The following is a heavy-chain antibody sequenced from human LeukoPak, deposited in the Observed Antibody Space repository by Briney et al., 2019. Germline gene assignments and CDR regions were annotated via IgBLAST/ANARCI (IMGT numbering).Heavy chain of an antibody. CDR1: GGSISSYY. CDR2: IYYSGST. V-gene: IGHV4-59*12. J-gene: IGHJ4*02. Sequence: SETLSLTCTVSGGSISSYYWSWIRQPPGKGLEWIGYIYYSGSTNYNPSLKSRVTISVDTSKNQFSLNLISVTAADTAVYYCAREGYYDSSGYYGCDYWGQGTLVTVSS. D-gene: IGHD3-22*01. CDR3: AREGYYDSSGYYGCDY.